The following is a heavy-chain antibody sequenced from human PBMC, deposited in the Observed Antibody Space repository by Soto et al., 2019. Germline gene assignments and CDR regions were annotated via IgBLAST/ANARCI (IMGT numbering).Heavy chain of an antibody. CDR3: ARLDRGSLDY. Sequence: EVQLVESGGGLVKPGGSLRLSCAASGFTFSSHSMNWVRQAPGKGLEWVSFISSSSSYIYYADTVKGRFTISRDHAKNLVYLQMNSLRAEDTAVYDCARLDRGSLDYWGRGTLVTVSS. CDR1: GFTFSSHS. V-gene: IGHV3-21*01. J-gene: IGHJ4*02. CDR2: ISSSSSYI. D-gene: IGHD3-3*01.